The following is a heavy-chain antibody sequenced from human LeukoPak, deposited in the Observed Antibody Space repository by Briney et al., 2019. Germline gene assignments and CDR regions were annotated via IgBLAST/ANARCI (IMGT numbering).Heavy chain of an antibody. CDR3: ARAIGSSWGKVDY. J-gene: IGHJ4*02. Sequence: GGSLRLSCVASGFTSSNYWMHWVRQAPGKGLVWVSRIKTDGSRTNYADSVKGRFTISRDNAKNTVYLEMNSLRSEDTAVYYCARAIGSSWGKVDYWGQGTLVTVSS. CDR2: IKTDGSRT. D-gene: IGHD6-13*01. V-gene: IGHV3-74*01. CDR1: GFTSSNYW.